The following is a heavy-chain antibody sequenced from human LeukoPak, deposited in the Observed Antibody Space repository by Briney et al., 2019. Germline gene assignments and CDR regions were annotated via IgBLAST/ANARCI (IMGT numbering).Heavy chain of an antibody. V-gene: IGHV4-34*01. CDR3: ARGGWREGTTARLLTPFDY. CDR1: GGSFSGYY. J-gene: IGHJ4*02. Sequence: PSETLSLTCAVCGGSFSGYYWSWIRQPPGKGLEWIGEINHSGSTNYNPSLKSRVTISVDTSKNQFSLKLSSVTAADTAVYYCARGGWREGTTARLLTPFDYWGQGTLATVSS. CDR2: INHSGST. D-gene: IGHD6-6*01.